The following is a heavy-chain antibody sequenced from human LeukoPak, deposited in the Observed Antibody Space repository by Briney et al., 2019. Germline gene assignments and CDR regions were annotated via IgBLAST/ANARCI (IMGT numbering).Heavy chain of an antibody. D-gene: IGHD3-16*01. CDR1: GVTXSNHG. Sequence: GVTXSNHGMNWVRQAPGKGLEWVSGVSTSGDVKWYADSVKGRFIISRDNSKNTLYLQMNRLRDEDTAVYYXAQDGASIRFDNWGQGTLVTVSS. V-gene: IGHV3-23*01. CDR3: AQDGASIRFDN. J-gene: IGHJ4*02. CDR2: VSTSGDVK.